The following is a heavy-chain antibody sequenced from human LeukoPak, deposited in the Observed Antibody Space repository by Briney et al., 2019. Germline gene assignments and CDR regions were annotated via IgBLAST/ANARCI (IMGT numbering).Heavy chain of an antibody. J-gene: IGHJ4*02. CDR2: IYHSGST. D-gene: IGHD6-13*01. CDR3: AFEIAAAGEYYFDY. V-gene: IGHV4-30-2*01. CDR1: GGSISSGGYY. Sequence: PSETLSLTCTVSGGSISSGGYYWSWIRQPPGKGLEWIGYIYHSGSTYYNPSLKSRVTISVDRSKNQFSLKLSSVTAADTAVYYCAFEIAAAGEYYFDYWGQGTLVTVSS.